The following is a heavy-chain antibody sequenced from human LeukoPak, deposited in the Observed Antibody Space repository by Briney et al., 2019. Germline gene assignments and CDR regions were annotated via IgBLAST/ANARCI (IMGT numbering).Heavy chain of an antibody. CDR2: ISSSSSYI. D-gene: IGHD2-15*01. Sequence: GGSLRLSCAASGFRFSSYTINWVRQSPGKGLEWVSSISSSSSYIYYTDSVKGRFTISRDNAKNSLYLQMNSLRAEDTAVYYCARDSGEYCSGRSCSNFDYWGQGTLVTVSS. CDR3: ARDSGEYCSGRSCSNFDY. V-gene: IGHV3-21*01. J-gene: IGHJ4*02. CDR1: GFRFSSYT.